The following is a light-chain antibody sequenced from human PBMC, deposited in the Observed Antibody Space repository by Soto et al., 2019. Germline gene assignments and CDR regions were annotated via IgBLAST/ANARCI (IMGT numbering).Light chain of an antibody. CDR2: GAS. Sequence: EIVMTQSPATLSVSPGERATHSCRASQSVGSNLAWYQQRPGQAPSLLMYGASTRATGIPARFSGSGSGTEFTLTISSLQSEDFAVYYCQQYNDWRTFGQGTKVDIK. CDR1: QSVGSN. V-gene: IGKV3-15*01. J-gene: IGKJ1*01. CDR3: QQYNDWRT.